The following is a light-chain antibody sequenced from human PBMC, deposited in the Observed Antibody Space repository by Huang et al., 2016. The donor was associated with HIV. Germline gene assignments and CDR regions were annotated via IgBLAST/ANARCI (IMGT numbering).Light chain of an antibody. CDR2: DAS. Sequence: DIQMTQSPSSLSASVGDRVTITCQASQDISNYLNWYQQKPGKAPKLLIYDASNLETGVLSSISGSRAATHFTFTINNLQPEDIATYYWQQYDNLHTFGQGTKLEIK. CDR3: QQYDNLHT. V-gene: IGKV1-33*01. CDR1: QDISNY. J-gene: IGKJ2*01.